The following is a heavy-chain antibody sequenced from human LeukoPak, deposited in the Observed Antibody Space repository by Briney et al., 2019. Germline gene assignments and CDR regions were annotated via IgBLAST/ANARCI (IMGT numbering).Heavy chain of an antibody. D-gene: IGHD3-10*01. J-gene: IGHJ6*03. CDR2: SRNKANSYST. Sequence: GGSLRLSCTASGFTFGDYAMSWVRQAPGKGREWVGRSRNKANSYSTTFGKSVKGRLTISRDESENSLYLQLNSLKTEDTGVYYCVRLSRGAMNYYMDVWGKGTTVTISS. CDR1: GFTFGDYA. V-gene: IGHV3-72*01. CDR3: VRLSRGAMNYYMDV.